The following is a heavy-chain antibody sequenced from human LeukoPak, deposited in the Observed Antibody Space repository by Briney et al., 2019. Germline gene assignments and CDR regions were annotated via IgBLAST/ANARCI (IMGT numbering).Heavy chain of an antibody. V-gene: IGHV4-59*01. CDR3: ARARSSSPPYFDY. CDR1: GCSISSYD. CDR2: IYYSGST. J-gene: IGHJ4*02. D-gene: IGHD6-13*01. Sequence: SETLSLTCTVSGCSISSYDWSWIRQPPGKGLEWIGYIYYSGSTNYNPSLKSRVTISVDTSKNQFSLKLSSVTAADTAVYYCARARSSSPPYFDYWGQGTLVTVSS.